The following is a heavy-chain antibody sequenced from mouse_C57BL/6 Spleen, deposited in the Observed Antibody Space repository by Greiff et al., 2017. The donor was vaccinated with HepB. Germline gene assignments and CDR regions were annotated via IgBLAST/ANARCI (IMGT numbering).Heavy chain of an antibody. Sequence: VQLQQSGPELVKPGASVKLSCKASGYTFTSYDINWVKQRPGQGLEWIGWIYPRDGSTKYNEKFKGKATLTVDTSSSTAYMERHSLTSEDSAVYFCARRLRGAWFAYWGQETLVTISA. J-gene: IGHJ3*01. D-gene: IGHD2-4*01. V-gene: IGHV1-85*01. CDR1: GYTFTSYD. CDR3: ARRLRGAWFAY. CDR2: IYPRDGST.